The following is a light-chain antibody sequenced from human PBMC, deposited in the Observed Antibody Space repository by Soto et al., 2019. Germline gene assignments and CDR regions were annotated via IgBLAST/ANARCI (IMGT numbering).Light chain of an antibody. Sequence: QSALTQPASVSGSPGQSITISCTGTSSDVGGYNYVSWYQQHPGKAPKVMIYEVSNRPSGVSNRFSGSKSGYTASLTISGLQAEDEADYYCSSYTSSDTWVFGGGTKLTVL. V-gene: IGLV2-14*03. CDR2: EVS. CDR1: SSDVGGYNY. CDR3: SSYTSSDTWV. J-gene: IGLJ3*02.